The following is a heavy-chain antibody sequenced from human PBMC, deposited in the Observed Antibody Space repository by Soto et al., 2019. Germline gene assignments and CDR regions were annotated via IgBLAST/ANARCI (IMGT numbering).Heavy chain of an antibody. V-gene: IGHV3-9*01. CDR3: ATGFGSMIFGVVKGLHYFDY. D-gene: IGHD3-3*01. Sequence: EVQLVESGGGLVQPGRSLRLSCAASGFTFDDYAMHWVRQAPGKGLEWVSGISWNSGSIGYADSVKGRFTISRDNAKNSLYLQMNSLRAEDTALYYCATGFGSMIFGVVKGLHYFDYWGQGTLVTVSS. J-gene: IGHJ4*02. CDR1: GFTFDDYA. CDR2: ISWNSGSI.